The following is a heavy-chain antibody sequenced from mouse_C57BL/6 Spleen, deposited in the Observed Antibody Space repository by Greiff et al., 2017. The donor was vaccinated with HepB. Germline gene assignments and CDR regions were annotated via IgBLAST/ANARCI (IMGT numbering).Heavy chain of an antibody. V-gene: IGHV1-64*01. D-gene: IGHD2-5*01. Sequence: QVQLQQPGAELVKPGASVKLSCKASGYTFTSYWMHWVKQRPGQGLEWIGMIHPNSGSTNYNEKFKSKATLTVDKSSSTAYMQLSSLTSEDSAVYYCAGEGYYSNYGFAYWGQGTLVTVSA. J-gene: IGHJ3*01. CDR3: AGEGYYSNYGFAY. CDR2: IHPNSGST. CDR1: GYTFTSYW.